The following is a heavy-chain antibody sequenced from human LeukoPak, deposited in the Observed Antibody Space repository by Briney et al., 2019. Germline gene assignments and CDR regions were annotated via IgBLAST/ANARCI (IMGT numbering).Heavy chain of an antibody. J-gene: IGHJ4*02. V-gene: IGHV3-21*01. Sequence: PGGSLRLSCAASGFTPGFTFGNYAMSWVRQAPGKGLEWVSFISSSSSYIYYADSVKGRFTISRDNAKNSLYLQMNSLRAEDTAVYYCAREGKGGYFDYWGQGTPVTVSS. D-gene: IGHD3-16*01. CDR1: GFTPGFTFGNYA. CDR2: ISSSSSYI. CDR3: AREGKGGYFDY.